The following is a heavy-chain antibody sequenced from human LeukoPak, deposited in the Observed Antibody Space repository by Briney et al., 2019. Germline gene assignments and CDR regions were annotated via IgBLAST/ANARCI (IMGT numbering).Heavy chain of an antibody. V-gene: IGHV4-30-2*01. D-gene: IGHD6-6*01. CDR2: IYHSGNT. J-gene: IGHJ5*02. Sequence: SETLSLTCAVSGGSMSSGGYSWSWIRQPPGKGLEFIGYIYHSGNTYYIPSLKSRVTISVGRSKNQLSLKLTSVTAADTAVYFCAKMSSSSNWFDPWGQGTLVTVSS. CDR1: GGSMSSGGYS. CDR3: AKMSSSSNWFDP.